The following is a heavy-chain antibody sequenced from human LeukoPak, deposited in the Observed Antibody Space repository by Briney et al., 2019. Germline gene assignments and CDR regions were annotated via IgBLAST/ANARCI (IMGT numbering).Heavy chain of an antibody. Sequence: PSETLSLTCTVSGGSISSSSYYWRWIRQPPGKGLERIGSIYYSGSTYYNPSLKSRVTISVDTTKNQFSLKLSSVTAADTAVYYCARGGVGSLMDVWGKGTTVTVSS. CDR1: GGSISSSSYY. V-gene: IGHV4-39*07. D-gene: IGHD2-15*01. CDR3: ARGGVGSLMDV. J-gene: IGHJ6*03. CDR2: IYYSGST.